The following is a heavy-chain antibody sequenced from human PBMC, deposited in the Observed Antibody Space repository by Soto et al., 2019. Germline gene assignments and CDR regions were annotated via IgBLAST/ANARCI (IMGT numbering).Heavy chain of an antibody. CDR3: ATDKYPAGRRSSSWFDGMDV. J-gene: IGHJ6*02. CDR2: ISKTSSAI. CDR1: GFTFSNRG. Sequence: GGSLRLSCGASGFTFSNRGMHWVRQAPGKGLEWVSFISKTSSAIYYADSVQGRFTISRDNAKNSLYLQMNSLRVEDTGVYFCATDKYPAGRRSSSWFDGMDVWGQGASVTVSS. D-gene: IGHD6-13*01. V-gene: IGHV3-48*01.